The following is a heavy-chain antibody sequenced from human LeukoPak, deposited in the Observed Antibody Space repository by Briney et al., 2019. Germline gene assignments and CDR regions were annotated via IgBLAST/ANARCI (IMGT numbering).Heavy chain of an antibody. Sequence: EASVKVSCKASGYSFTSYDINRVRQATGQGLEWMGWMNPNSGDTGYAQKFQGRVTMTRNTSISTAYMELSSLRSEDTAVYYCARGYSYGYNDAFDIWGQGTMVTVSS. CDR1: GYSFTSYD. D-gene: IGHD5-18*01. CDR3: ARGYSYGYNDAFDI. CDR2: MNPNSGDT. J-gene: IGHJ3*02. V-gene: IGHV1-8*01.